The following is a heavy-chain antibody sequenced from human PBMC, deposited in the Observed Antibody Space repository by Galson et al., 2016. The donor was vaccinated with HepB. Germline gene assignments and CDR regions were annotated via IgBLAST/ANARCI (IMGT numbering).Heavy chain of an antibody. Sequence: SVKISCKASGYSFTGHSISWVRQAPGQGLEWMGYITTYSGDTYYAPNLQGRVTITTDTSTRTAYMELRSLRSDDTAVYYCARDRDNYGSGSDYWGQGTLVTVSS. J-gene: IGHJ4*02. CDR3: ARDRDNYGSGSDY. CDR2: ITTYSGDT. CDR1: GYSFTGHS. V-gene: IGHV1-18*01. D-gene: IGHD3-10*01.